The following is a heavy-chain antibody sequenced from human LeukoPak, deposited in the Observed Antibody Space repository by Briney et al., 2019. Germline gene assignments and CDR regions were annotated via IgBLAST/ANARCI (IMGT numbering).Heavy chain of an antibody. CDR3: ASFKLYGVDV. J-gene: IGHJ6*02. D-gene: IGHD1-1*01. Sequence: SETLSLTCAVYGGSFGGYYWSWIRQPPGKGLEWIGEINHSGSTNYNPSLKSRVTISVDTSKNQFSLKLSSVTAADTAVYYCASFKLYGVDVWGQGTTVTVSS. CDR1: GGSFGGYY. V-gene: IGHV4-34*01. CDR2: INHSGST.